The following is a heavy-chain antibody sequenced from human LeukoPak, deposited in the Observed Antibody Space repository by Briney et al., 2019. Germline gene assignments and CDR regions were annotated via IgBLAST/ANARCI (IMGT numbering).Heavy chain of an antibody. V-gene: IGHV3-7*01. D-gene: IGHD2-2*01. Sequence: PGGSLRLSCSASGFTFSGFWMNWVRQAPGKGLEWVAKIKQDGSEIYYVDSVRGRFTISRDNAKNSLYLQMNSLGGEDTAVYFCARDSKGFIVVPAAPTYYYYFMDVWGKGTTVTVSS. CDR2: IKQDGSEI. J-gene: IGHJ6*03. CDR1: GFTFSGFW. CDR3: ARDSKGFIVVPAAPTYYYYFMDV.